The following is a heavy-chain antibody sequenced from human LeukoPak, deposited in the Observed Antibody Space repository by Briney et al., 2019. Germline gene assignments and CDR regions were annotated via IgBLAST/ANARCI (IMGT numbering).Heavy chain of an antibody. V-gene: IGHV4-61*05. D-gene: IGHD7-27*01. CDR1: GGSISSSSYY. CDR2: IYYSGST. Sequence: PSETLSLTCTVSGGSISSSSYYWGWIRQPPGKGLEWIGYIYYSGSTNYNPSLKSRVTISVDTSKNQFSLKLSSVTAADTAVYYCARTVTGERENWFDPWGQGTLVTVSS. CDR3: ARTVTGERENWFDP. J-gene: IGHJ5*02.